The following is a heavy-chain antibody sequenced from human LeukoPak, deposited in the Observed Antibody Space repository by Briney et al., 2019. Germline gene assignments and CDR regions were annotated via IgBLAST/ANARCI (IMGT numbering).Heavy chain of an antibody. CDR2: ISYIGST. J-gene: IGHJ4*02. CDR3: ASLYCSRTSCFFDY. CDR1: GRSVNSKSYY. Sequence: SETLSLTCTVSGRSVNSKSYYWSWIRQPPGKGLEWIGYISYIGSTNYNPSLKSRVTISLDTSKNQFSLKLSSVTAADTAVYYCASLYCSRTSCFFDYWGQGTPVTVSS. V-gene: IGHV4-61*01. D-gene: IGHD2-2*01.